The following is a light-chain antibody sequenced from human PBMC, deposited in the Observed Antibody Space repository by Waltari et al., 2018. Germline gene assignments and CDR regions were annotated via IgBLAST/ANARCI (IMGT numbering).Light chain of an antibody. V-gene: IGLV1-40*01. CDR2: GNS. Sequence: QSVLTQPPSVSGAPGQRVTISCTGSSSNIGAGYDVHWYQQLPGTAPKLLIYGNSNRPSGVPDRFSGSKSVTSAALAITGLQAEDEADYYCQSYDSSLSEGVFGTGTKVTVL. CDR3: QSYDSSLSEGV. CDR1: SSNIGAGYD. J-gene: IGLJ1*01.